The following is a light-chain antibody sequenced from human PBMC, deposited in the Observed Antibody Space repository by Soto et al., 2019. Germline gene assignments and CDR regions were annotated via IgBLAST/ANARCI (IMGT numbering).Light chain of an antibody. V-gene: IGLV3-21*04. CDR3: QVWDSRSDHYV. CDR2: YDS. Sequence: SYELTQPPSGSVAPGKTARITCGGNNTGSKSVHWYQQKPGQAPVLVIYYDSDRPSGIPERFSGSNSGNTATLTISRVEDGDEGDYYCQVWDSRSDHYVFGTGTKLTV. J-gene: IGLJ1*01. CDR1: NTGSKS.